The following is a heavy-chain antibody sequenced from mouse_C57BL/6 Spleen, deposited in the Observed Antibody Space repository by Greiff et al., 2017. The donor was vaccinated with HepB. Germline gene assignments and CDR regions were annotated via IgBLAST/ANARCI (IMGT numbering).Heavy chain of an antibody. CDR2: INPNYGTT. CDR3: GMLLTTVVATLWHFDA. Sequence: VQLQQSGPGLVKPGASVKISCKASGYSFTDYNMNWVKQSNGKSLEWIGVINPNYGTTSYNQKFKGKATLTVDQSSSTAYMQLNSLTSEDSAVYYCGMLLTTVVATLWHFDAWGPGTTVLV. V-gene: IGHV1-39*01. D-gene: IGHD1-1*01. CDR1: GYSFTDYN. J-gene: IGHJ1*01.